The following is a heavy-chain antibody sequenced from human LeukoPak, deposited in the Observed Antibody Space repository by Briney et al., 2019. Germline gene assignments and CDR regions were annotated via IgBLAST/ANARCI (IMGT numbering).Heavy chain of an antibody. Sequence: SETLSLTCTVYGESLGDYEWSWIRQPPGGRLEWLGQVNPSAFATYNPSLKRPVTISRNTSKNQISLTVTSVIAADTGVYYCARGPIDSDHDFDSWGQGSLVTVSS. J-gene: IGHJ4*02. CDR2: VNPSAFA. CDR3: ARGPIDSDHDFDS. V-gene: IGHV4-34*01. D-gene: IGHD1-14*01. CDR1: GESLGDYE.